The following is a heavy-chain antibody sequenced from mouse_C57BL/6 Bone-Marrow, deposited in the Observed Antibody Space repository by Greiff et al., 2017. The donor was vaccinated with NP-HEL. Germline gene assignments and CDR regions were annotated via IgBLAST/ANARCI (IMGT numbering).Heavy chain of an antibody. Sequence: QVQLQQSGAELARPGASVKLSCKASGYTFTSYGISWVKQRTGQGLEWIGEIYPRSGNTYYNEKFKGKATLTADKSSITAYMELRSLTSEDSAVYFCAPITTVVDRFAYWGQGTLVTVSA. CDR1: GYTFTSYG. J-gene: IGHJ3*01. CDR3: APITTVVDRFAY. CDR2: IYPRSGNT. V-gene: IGHV1-81*01. D-gene: IGHD1-1*01.